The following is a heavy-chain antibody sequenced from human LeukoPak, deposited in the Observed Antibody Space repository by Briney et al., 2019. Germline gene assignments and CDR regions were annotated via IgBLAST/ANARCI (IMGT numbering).Heavy chain of an antibody. J-gene: IGHJ5*02. CDR3: ARGYCSGGSCYSVENWFDP. Sequence: AASVKVSCKASGYTFTKYYMFWVRQAPGQGLEWMGRINPSSGGTDYAQKFQGRVTMTREKSISTAYMELSRLRSDDTAMYYCARGYCSGGSCYSVENWFDPWGQGTLVTVSS. CDR2: INPSSGGT. D-gene: IGHD2-15*01. CDR1: GYTFTKYY. V-gene: IGHV1-2*06.